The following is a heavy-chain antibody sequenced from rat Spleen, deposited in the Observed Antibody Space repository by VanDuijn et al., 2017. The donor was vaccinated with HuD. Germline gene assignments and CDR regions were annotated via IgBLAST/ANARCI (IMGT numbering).Heavy chain of an antibody. Sequence: EVQLVESGGGLVQPGRSLKLSCAASGFTFSNFDMAWVRQAAKKGLEWVASINYDDSSTYYGDSVKGRFTISRDNTKSTLYLQMNSLRSEDTATYYCVRLDPETGTYFDYWGQGVMVTVSS. V-gene: IGHV5-22*01. CDR2: INYDDSST. CDR3: VRLDPETGTYFDY. D-gene: IGHD1-5*01. J-gene: IGHJ2*01. CDR1: GFTFSNFD.